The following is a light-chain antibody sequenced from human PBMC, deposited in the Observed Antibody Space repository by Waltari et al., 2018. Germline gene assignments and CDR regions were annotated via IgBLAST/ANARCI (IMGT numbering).Light chain of an antibody. Sequence: DIVMTQSPDSLAVSRGERVTIHCRSSQSLLYSSNNKNYLAWYQQKPGQAPKLVIYWASTRESGVPNRFSGSGSGTDFTLTISGLQAEDVAVYYCQQYYSSPLSFGQGTKVEIK. J-gene: IGKJ2*03. CDR1: QSLLYSSNNKNY. CDR2: WAS. CDR3: QQYYSSPLS. V-gene: IGKV4-1*01.